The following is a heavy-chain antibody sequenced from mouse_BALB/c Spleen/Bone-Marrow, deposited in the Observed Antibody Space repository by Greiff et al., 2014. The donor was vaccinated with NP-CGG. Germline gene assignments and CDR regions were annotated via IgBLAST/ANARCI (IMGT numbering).Heavy chain of an antibody. J-gene: IGHJ2*01. CDR2: IYPGDGDT. CDR1: GYTFTSYW. CDR3: ARGFPFDY. V-gene: IGHV1-87*01. Sequence: QVQLQQPGAELARPGASVKLSCKASGYTFTSYWMQWVKQRPGQGLEWIGAIYPGDGDTRYTQKLKGKATLTADKSSSTAYMQLSSLASEDSAVYYCARGFPFDYWGQGTTLTVSS.